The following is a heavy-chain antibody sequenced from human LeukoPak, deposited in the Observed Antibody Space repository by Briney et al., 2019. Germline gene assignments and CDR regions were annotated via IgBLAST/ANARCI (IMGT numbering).Heavy chain of an antibody. J-gene: IGHJ6*03. V-gene: IGHV3-23*01. CDR1: GFTFSSYA. CDR3: ASLPPPYYYYYHMDV. CDR2: ISGSGGST. Sequence: GGSLRLSCAASGFTFSSYAMSWVRQAPGKGLEWVSAISGSGGSTYYADSVKGRFTISRDNSKNTLYLQMNSLRAEDTAVYYCASLPPPYYYYYHMDVWGKGTTVTVSS.